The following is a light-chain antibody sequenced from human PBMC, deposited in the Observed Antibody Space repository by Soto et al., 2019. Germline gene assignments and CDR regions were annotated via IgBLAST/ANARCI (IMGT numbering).Light chain of an antibody. Sequence: DIQMTHSPSSLSSSVVDTVTISCRASQTVSKLVNWYQQKPGKVPALLIYSTSIVYSGVPSRFSGSGSGTEFTVTINGLQPEDFATYYCQQTYTRPRTFAQGTKVDIK. CDR2: STS. CDR3: QQTYTRPRT. V-gene: IGKV1-39*01. CDR1: QTVSKL. J-gene: IGKJ1*01.